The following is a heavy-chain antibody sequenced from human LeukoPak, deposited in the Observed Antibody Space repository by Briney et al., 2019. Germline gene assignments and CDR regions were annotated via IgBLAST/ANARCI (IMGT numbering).Heavy chain of an antibody. CDR3: AKDPGYSSSWYWVY. CDR2: ISYDGSNK. CDR1: GFTFSSYG. D-gene: IGHD6-13*01. V-gene: IGHV3-30*18. Sequence: PGGSLRLSCAASGFTFSSYGMHWVRQAPGKGLEWVAVISYDGSNKYYADSVKGRFTISRDNSKNTLYLQMNSLRAEDTAVYYCAKDPGYSSSWYWVYWGQGTLVTVSS. J-gene: IGHJ4*02.